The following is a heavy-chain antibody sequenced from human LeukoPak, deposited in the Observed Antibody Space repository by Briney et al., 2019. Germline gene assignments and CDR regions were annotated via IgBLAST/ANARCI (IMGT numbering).Heavy chain of an antibody. CDR3: ARGPLYYDILTGYSDGYYYMDV. Sequence: SVKVSCKASGGTFSSYAISWVRQAPGQGLEWMGGIIPIFGTANYAQKFQGRVTITADESTSTAYMELSSLRSEDTAVYYCARGPLYYDILTGYSDGYYYMDVWGKGTTVTISS. D-gene: IGHD3-9*01. CDR1: GGTFSSYA. CDR2: IIPIFGTA. J-gene: IGHJ6*03. V-gene: IGHV1-69*13.